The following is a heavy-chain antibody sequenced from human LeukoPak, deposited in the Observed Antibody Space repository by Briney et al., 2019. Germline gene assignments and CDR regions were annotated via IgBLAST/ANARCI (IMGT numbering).Heavy chain of an antibody. CDR3: ARADRLGAALLASFDY. CDR1: GFTFHSYW. CDR2: ISSSSSYI. D-gene: IGHD3-16*01. V-gene: IGHV3-21*01. J-gene: IGHJ4*02. Sequence: GGSLRLSCAASGFTFHSYWMHWVRQAPGKGLEWVSSISSSSSYIYYADSVRGRFTISRDNAKNSLYLQMNSLRAEDTAVYYCARADRLGAALLASFDYWGQGTLVTVSS.